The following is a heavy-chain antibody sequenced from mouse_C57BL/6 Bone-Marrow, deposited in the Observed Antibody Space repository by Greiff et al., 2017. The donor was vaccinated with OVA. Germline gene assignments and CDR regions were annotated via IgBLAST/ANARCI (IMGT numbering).Heavy chain of an antibody. CDR2: IYPRSGNT. D-gene: IGHD1-1*02. CDR3: ARGGLWWFDY. J-gene: IGHJ2*01. V-gene: IGHV1-81*01. Sequence: QVHVKQSGAELARPGASVKLSCKASGYTFTSYGISWVKQRTGQGLEWIGEIYPRSGNTYYNEKFKGKATLTADKSSSTAYMELRSLTSEDSAVYFCARGGLWWFDYWGQGTTLTVSS. CDR1: GYTFTSYG.